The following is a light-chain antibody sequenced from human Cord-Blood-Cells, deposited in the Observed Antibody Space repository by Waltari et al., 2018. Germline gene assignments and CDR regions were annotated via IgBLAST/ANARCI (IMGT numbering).Light chain of an antibody. CDR1: SSHIGSNY. V-gene: IGLV1-47*01. Sequence: QSVLTQPPSASGTPGQRVTISCSGSSSHIGSNYVYWYQQLPGTAPKLLIYRNNQRPSGVPDRFSGSKSGTSASLAISGLRSEDEADYYWAAWDDSLSGRVFGGGTKLTVL. CDR2: RNN. CDR3: AAWDDSLSGRV. J-gene: IGLJ3*02.